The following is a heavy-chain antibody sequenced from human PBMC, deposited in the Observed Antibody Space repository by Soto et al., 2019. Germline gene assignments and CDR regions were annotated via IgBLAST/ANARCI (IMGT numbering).Heavy chain of an antibody. CDR1: ESTVSRDW. V-gene: IGHV3-7*04. Sequence: EVHLVESGGGLVQTGGSLRLSCAIFESTVSRDWMNWVRQAPGKGLEWVAHINQDGSEKYYVDSVKGRFTISRDNAKKSLYLQMTSLRATDTAMYYCSGGGGDAFWGQGTLVTVSS. J-gene: IGHJ4*02. D-gene: IGHD3-16*01. CDR2: INQDGSEK. CDR3: SGGGGDAF.